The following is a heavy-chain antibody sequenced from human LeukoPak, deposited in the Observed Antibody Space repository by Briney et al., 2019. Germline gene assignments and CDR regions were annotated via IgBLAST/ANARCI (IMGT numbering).Heavy chain of an antibody. CDR3: ARRLLMVYANWFDP. Sequence: GGSPRLSCAASGFTFSSYEMNWVRQAPGKGLEWVSYISSSGSTLYYADSVKGRFTISRDNAKNSLYLQMNSLRAEDTAVYYCARRLLMVYANWFDPWGQGTLVTVSS. CDR1: GFTFSSYE. V-gene: IGHV3-48*03. D-gene: IGHD2-8*01. J-gene: IGHJ5*02. CDR2: ISSSGSTL.